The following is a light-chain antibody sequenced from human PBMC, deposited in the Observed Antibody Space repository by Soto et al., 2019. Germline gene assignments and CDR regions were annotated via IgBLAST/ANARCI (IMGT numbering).Light chain of an antibody. V-gene: IGLV2-14*01. Sequence: QSVLTQPASVSGSPGQSITISCTGTSSDVGSYNFVSWYQHHAGTAPKLIIYQVTNRPSGVSDRFSASKSGDTASLTISGLQAEDAAIYYCSSYTGLSTDILFGGGTQLTVL. J-gene: IGLJ2*01. CDR1: SSDVGSYNF. CDR2: QVT. CDR3: SSYTGLSTDIL.